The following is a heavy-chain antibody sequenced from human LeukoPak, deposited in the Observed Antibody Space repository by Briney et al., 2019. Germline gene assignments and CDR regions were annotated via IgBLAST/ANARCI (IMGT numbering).Heavy chain of an antibody. Sequence: PGGSLRLSCAASEFSFSSYWMHWVRQIPGKGLVWVSRISTDESTNYADSVKGRFTMSRDNAKKTLYLQMNSLRAEDTGVDYCTRDPGGGGARGHNWFDLWGQGTLVTVPS. V-gene: IGHV3-74*01. CDR1: EFSFSSYW. D-gene: IGHD2-21*01. CDR3: TRDPGGGGARGHNWFDL. J-gene: IGHJ5*02. CDR2: ISTDEST.